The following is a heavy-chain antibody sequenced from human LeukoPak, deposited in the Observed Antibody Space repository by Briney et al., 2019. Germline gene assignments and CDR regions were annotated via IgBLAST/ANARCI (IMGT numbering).Heavy chain of an antibody. V-gene: IGHV3-23*01. CDR1: GFTFSSYA. CDR3: AKSDYYDSSGYYYGSDY. J-gene: IGHJ4*02. D-gene: IGHD3-22*01. Sequence: GSLELSCAASGFTFSSYAMTWVRPAPGKGLEWVSGISGSGGSTYYADSVKGRFTISRDNSKNTLYVQMNSLRAEDTAVYYCAKSDYYDSSGYYYGSDYWGQGTLVTVSS. CDR2: ISGSGGST.